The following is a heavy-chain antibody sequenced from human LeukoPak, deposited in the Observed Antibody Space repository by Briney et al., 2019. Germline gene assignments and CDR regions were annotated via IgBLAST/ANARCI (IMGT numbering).Heavy chain of an antibody. CDR1: GFTFSSYS. V-gene: IGHV3-21*01. CDR3: ARVFRFGGANVDY. J-gene: IGHJ4*02. CDR2: ISSSSSYI. Sequence: GGSLRLSCAASGFTFSSYSMNWVRQAPGKGLEWVSSISSSSSYIYYADSAKGRFTISRDNAKNSLYLQMNSLRAEDTAVYYCARVFRFGGANVDYWGQGTLVTVSS. D-gene: IGHD3-10*01.